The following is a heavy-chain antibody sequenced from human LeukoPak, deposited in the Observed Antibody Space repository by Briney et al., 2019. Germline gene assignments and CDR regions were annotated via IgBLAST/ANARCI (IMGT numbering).Heavy chain of an antibody. J-gene: IGHJ4*02. Sequence: GASVKVSCKASGYTFTSHDFNWVRQATGQGLEWMGWMNPNSGDTGYAQKFQGRVTMTRNTSISTAYMELSSLRSEDTAVYYCARGLAGSTWLDYWGQGTLVTVSS. V-gene: IGHV1-8*01. CDR2: MNPNSGDT. CDR3: ARGLAGSTWLDY. CDR1: GYTFTSHD. D-gene: IGHD6-13*01.